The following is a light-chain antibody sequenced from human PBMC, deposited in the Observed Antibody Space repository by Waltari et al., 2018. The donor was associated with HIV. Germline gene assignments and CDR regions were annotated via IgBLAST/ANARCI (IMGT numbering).Light chain of an antibody. V-gene: IGKV1D-8*01. Sequence: VIRMTQSPSLLSASTGDRVTISCRMRQDISSYLAWYQQKPGKAPELLIYGASTLQSGVPSRFSGSGSGTDFTLTITGLQSEDFATYYCHQYYSFPPTFGQGTKLEIK. CDR3: HQYYSFPPT. CDR1: QDISSY. CDR2: GAS. J-gene: IGKJ2*01.